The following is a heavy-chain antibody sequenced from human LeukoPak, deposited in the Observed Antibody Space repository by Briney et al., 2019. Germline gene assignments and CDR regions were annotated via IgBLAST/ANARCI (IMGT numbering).Heavy chain of an antibody. J-gene: IGHJ4*02. CDR1: GGSFSGYY. V-gene: IGHV4-34*01. CDR2: INHSGST. CDR3: ARGPRRDAYKRRGPGLDY. D-gene: IGHD5-24*01. Sequence: SETLSLTCAVYGGSFSGYYWSWIRQPPGKGLEWIGEINHSGSTNYNPSLESRVTISVDTSKNQFSLKLSSVTAADTAVYYCARGPRRDAYKRRGPGLDYWGQGTLVTVSS.